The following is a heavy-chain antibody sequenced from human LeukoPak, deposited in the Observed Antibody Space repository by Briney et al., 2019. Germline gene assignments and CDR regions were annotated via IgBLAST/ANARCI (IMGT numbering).Heavy chain of an antibody. CDR2: IKQDGSEK. Sequence: GGSLRLSCAASGFTFSGYWMTWVRQAPGKGLEWVANIKQDGSEKYYVDSVKGRFTISRDNAKNSLYLQMNSLRAEDTALYFCARRSYGSGTYYRNYWGQGTLVSVSS. J-gene: IGHJ4*02. V-gene: IGHV3-7*01. D-gene: IGHD3-10*01. CDR1: GFTFSGYW. CDR3: ARRSYGSGTYYRNY.